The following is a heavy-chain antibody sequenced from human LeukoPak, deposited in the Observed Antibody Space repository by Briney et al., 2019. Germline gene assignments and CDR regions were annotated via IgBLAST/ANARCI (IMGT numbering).Heavy chain of an antibody. CDR1: GFTFSSYG. D-gene: IGHD1-26*01. CDR2: IRYDGSNK. V-gene: IGHV3-30*02. J-gene: IGHJ6*03. Sequence: PGGSLRLSCAASGFTFSSYGMHWVRQAPGKGLEWVAFIRYDGSNKYYADSVRGRFTISSDNTNNTLYLLMNSLRPDDTSIYYCARVTVGGPGDYYMDVWGKGTTVTVSS. CDR3: ARVTVGGPGDYYMDV.